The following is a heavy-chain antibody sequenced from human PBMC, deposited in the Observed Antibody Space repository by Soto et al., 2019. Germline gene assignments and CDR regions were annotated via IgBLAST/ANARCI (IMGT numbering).Heavy chain of an antibody. CDR2: IYYSGST. D-gene: IGHD6-13*01. CDR3: ASTPGIAAAGTGLWYFDY. V-gene: IGHV4-39*01. CDR1: GGSISSFY. J-gene: IGHJ4*02. Sequence: PSETLSLTCTVSGGSISSFYWGWIRQPPGKGLEWIGSIYYSGSTYYNPSLKSRVTISVDTSKNQFSLKLSSVTAADTAVYYCASTPGIAAAGTGLWYFDYWGQGTLVTVSS.